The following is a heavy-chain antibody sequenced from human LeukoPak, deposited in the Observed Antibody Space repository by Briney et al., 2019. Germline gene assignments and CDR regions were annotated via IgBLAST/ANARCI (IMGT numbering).Heavy chain of an antibody. V-gene: IGHV3-69-1*01. CDR2: ISRKIRI. Sequence: GSLILSCAASGWTFSNVCMSWVRQAPGKGREWVSTISRKIRIYYADAVKGRCTISRDNSKNTLYLQMNSLRAEDTAVYYCAKDRQEVGGGGTHDYCGQGTLVTVSS. J-gene: IGHJ4*02. CDR1: GWTFSNVC. D-gene: IGHD3-16*01. CDR3: AKDRQEVGGGGTHDY.